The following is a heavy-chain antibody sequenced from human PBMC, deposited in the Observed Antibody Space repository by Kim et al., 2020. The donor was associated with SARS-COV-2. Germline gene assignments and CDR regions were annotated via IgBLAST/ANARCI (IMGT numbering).Heavy chain of an antibody. CDR3: AREQNPRDPIITIFGVVISDYMDV. J-gene: IGHJ6*03. CDR1: GFTFSSYW. CDR2: IKQDGSEK. V-gene: IGHV3-7*01. D-gene: IGHD3-3*01. Sequence: GGSLRLSCAASGFTFSSYWMSWVRQAPGKGLEWVANIKQDGSEKYYVDSVKGRFTISRDNAKNSLYLQMNSLRAEDTAVYYCAREQNPRDPIITIFGVVISDYMDVWGKGTTVTVSS.